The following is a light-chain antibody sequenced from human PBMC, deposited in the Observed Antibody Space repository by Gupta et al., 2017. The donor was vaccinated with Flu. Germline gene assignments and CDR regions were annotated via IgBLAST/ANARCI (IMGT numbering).Light chain of an antibody. CDR1: SGSVSTSYF. CDR3: VLYMGTGIWV. CDR2: STN. J-gene: IGLJ3*02. V-gene: IGLV8-61*01. Sequence: QTVVTQEPSVSVSPGGTVTLTCGLSSGSVSTSYFPSWYQQTPGQAPRTLMYSTNIRSSGVPDRLSGSILGNKAALTITGAQADDESDYYCVLYMGTGIWVFGGGTRLTVL.